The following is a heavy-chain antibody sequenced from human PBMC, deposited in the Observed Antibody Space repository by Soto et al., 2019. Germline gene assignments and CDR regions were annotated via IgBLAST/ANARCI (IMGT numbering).Heavy chain of an antibody. CDR3: ARGVVGSWTDGFFDY. D-gene: IGHD1-1*01. J-gene: IGHJ4*02. CDR2: ISNNGGSA. CDR1: GFTFSSSA. Sequence: GGSLRLSCSASGFTFSSSAMHWVRQAPGKRLEYVSAISNNGGSAYYTDSVKGRFTISRDNSKNTLYLQMSSLRAEDTAVYYCARGVVGSWTDGFFDYWGQGTLVTVSS. V-gene: IGHV3-64D*06.